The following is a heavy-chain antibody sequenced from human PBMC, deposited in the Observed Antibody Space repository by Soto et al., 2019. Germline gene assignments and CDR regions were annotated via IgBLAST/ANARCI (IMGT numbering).Heavy chain of an antibody. CDR2: IIPIFPTG. V-gene: IGHV1-69*13. CDR1: GDTFSAYA. CDR3: ARGVETAIIGAYYCDY. Sequence: QVQLVQSGAEVKRPGSSVRVSCKTSGDTFSAYAMSWVRQAPGQGLEWMGGIIPIFPTGNYAQTFQDRFTITADRSTNTAYMELRSLRPDDTAVDYCARGVETAIIGAYYCDYWGQGTLVTVSS. J-gene: IGHJ4*02. D-gene: IGHD5-18*01.